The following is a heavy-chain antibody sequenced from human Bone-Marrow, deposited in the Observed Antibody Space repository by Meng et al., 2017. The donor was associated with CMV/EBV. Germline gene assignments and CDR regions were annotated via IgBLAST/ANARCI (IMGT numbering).Heavy chain of an antibody. J-gene: IGHJ4*02. CDR2: ISGSGGST. Sequence: GESLKISCAASGFTFSSYAMSWVRQAPGKGLEWVSAISGSGGSTYYADSVKGRFTISRDNSKNTLYLQMNSLRAEDTAVYYCAKDRGIAVAGTGDYRGQGTLITVSS. CDR3: AKDRGIAVAGTGDY. CDR1: GFTFSSYA. V-gene: IGHV3-23*01. D-gene: IGHD6-19*01.